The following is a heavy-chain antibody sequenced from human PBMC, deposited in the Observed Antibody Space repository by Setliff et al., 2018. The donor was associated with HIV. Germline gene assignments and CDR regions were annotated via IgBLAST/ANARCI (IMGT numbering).Heavy chain of an antibody. Sequence: LSLTCAVYGGSFSDYYWSWIRQPPGKGLEWIGEINHSGSTEYNSSLKSRVTISVDTSKKQFSLNLTSLTAADTAVYYCARGQPPPGPGLVRGAYSSGSLDYWGQGTLVTVSS. CDR3: ARGQPPPGPGLVRGAYSSGSLDY. J-gene: IGHJ4*02. CDR1: GGSFSDYY. CDR2: INHSGST. V-gene: IGHV4-34*01. D-gene: IGHD3-10*01.